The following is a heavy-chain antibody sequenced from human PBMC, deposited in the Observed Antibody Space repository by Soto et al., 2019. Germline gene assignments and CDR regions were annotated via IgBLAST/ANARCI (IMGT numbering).Heavy chain of an antibody. CDR3: ARLNWNDPRLLEDYGMDV. CDR1: GFTFSDYY. J-gene: IGHJ6*02. Sequence: QVQLVESGGGLVKPGGSLRLSCAASGFTFSDYYMSWIRQAPGKGLEWVSYISSSSSYTNYADSVKGRFTISRDNAKNSLYLQMNSLRAEDTAVYYCARLNWNDPRLLEDYGMDVWGQGTTVTVSS. CDR2: ISSSSSYT. D-gene: IGHD1-1*01. V-gene: IGHV3-11*06.